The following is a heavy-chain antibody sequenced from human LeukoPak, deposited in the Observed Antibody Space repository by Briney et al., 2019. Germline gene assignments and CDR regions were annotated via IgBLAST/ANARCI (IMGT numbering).Heavy chain of an antibody. CDR1: GDSISSSY. J-gene: IGHJ4*02. V-gene: IGHV4-59*01. CDR3: ARSSGAFDY. Sequence: SEPVSLTCTVSGDSISSSYWSWIRQPPGKGLEWIGYICFTGLTNYNPCLRSRVTMSLDTSKNQFSLKLNSVTAADTAVYYCARSSGAFDYWGQGALVTVSS. CDR2: ICFTGLT.